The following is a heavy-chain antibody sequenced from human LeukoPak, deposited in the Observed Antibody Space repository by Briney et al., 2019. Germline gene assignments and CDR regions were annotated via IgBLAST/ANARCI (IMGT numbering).Heavy chain of an antibody. J-gene: IGHJ6*03. Sequence: MASETLSLTCTVSGGSISSTSYYWGWIRQPPGKGLEWLGSIYYSGITYYNPSLKSRVTISVDTSKNQFSLKLSSVTATDTAVYFCARVNGGSFYYLDVWGKGTTVTVSS. D-gene: IGHD1-26*01. CDR2: IYYSGIT. V-gene: IGHV4-39*01. CDR1: GGSISSTSYY. CDR3: ARVNGGSFYYLDV.